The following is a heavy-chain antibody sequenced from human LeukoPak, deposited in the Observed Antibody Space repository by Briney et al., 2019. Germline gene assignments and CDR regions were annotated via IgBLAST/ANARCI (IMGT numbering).Heavy chain of an antibody. V-gene: IGHV3-48*01. J-gene: IGHJ4*02. CDR3: ARDRHYYDSSGYPFDS. Sequence: GGSLRLSCAASGSTFSSYSMNWVRQAPGEGLEWLSYISSSSSTIYNADSVKGRFTISRDNAKKSLYLQMNSLRAEDMAVYYCARDRHYYDSSGYPFDSWGQGTLVTVSS. CDR2: ISSSSSTI. CDR1: GSTFSSYS. D-gene: IGHD3-22*01.